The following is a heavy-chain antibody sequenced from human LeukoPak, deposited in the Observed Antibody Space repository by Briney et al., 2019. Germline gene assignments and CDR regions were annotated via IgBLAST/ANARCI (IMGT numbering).Heavy chain of an antibody. J-gene: IGHJ3*02. CDR3: GRDGSNILTAYAFDI. V-gene: IGHV3-9*01. CDR2: ISWNSGSI. D-gene: IGHD3-9*01. CDR1: GFSFDDYT. Sequence: GGSLRLSCAASGFSFDDYTMHWARQTPGKGLEWVSGISWNSGSIAYADSVKGRFTISRDNAKNSLYLQMNSLTAEDTALYYCGRDGSNILTAYAFDIWGQGTMVTVSS.